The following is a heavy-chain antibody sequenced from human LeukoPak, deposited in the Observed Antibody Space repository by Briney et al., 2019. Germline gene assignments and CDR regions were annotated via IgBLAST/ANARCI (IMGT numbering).Heavy chain of an antibody. CDR3: AKERAELRYFDWLPYGAFDI. CDR2: ISYDGSNK. V-gene: IGHV3-30*18. CDR1: GFTFSSYV. Sequence: GGSLRLSCAASGFTFSSYVMHWVRQAPGKGLEWVAVISYDGSNKYYADSVKGRFTISRDNSKNTLYLQMNSLRAEDTAVYYCAKERAELRYFDWLPYGAFDIWGQGTMVTVSS. J-gene: IGHJ3*02. D-gene: IGHD3-9*01.